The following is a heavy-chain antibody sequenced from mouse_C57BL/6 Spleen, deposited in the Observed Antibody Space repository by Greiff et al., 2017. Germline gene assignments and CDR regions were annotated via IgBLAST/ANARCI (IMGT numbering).Heavy chain of an antibody. CDR3: TRDRDYYAMDD. CDR1: GFTFSSYA. Sequence: EVQLVESGEGLVKPGGSLKLSCAASGFTFSSYAMSWVRQTPEKRLEWVAYISSGGDYIYYADPVKGRFTISRDNARNTLYLQMSSLKSEDTAMYYCTRDRDYYAMDDWGQGTAVTVSS. V-gene: IGHV5-9-1*02. CDR2: ISSGGDYI. J-gene: IGHJ4*01.